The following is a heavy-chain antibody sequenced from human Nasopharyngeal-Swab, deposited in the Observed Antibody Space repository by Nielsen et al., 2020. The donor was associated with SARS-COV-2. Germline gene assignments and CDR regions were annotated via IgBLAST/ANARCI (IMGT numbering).Heavy chain of an antibody. D-gene: IGHD6-19*01. J-gene: IGHJ3*02. CDR2: IWDDGSNK. CDR1: GFTFSSYG. Sequence: GGSLRLSCAASGFTFSSYGMHWVRLAPGTGQEGEVVIWDDGSNKYYADTVKGRFTTSRDNSKNKLYLQMNSLRAEDTAVYYCARPSGWLAFDIWGQGTMVTVSS. V-gene: IGHV3-33*01. CDR3: ARPSGWLAFDI.